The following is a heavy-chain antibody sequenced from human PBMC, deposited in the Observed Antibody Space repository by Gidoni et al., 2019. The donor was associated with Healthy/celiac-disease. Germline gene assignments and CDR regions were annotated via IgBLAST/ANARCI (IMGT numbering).Heavy chain of an antibody. D-gene: IGHD6-13*01. CDR1: GFTFDDYT. J-gene: IGHJ1*01. CDR3: AKAAAAGTNSQYFQH. CDR2: ISWDGGRT. Sequence: EVQLVESGGVVVQPGGSLRLSCAASGFTFDDYTMHWVRQAPGKGLEWVSLISWDGGRTYYADSVKGRFTISRDNSKNSLYLQMNSLRTEDTALYYCAKAAAAGTNSQYFQHWGQGTLVTVSS. V-gene: IGHV3-43*01.